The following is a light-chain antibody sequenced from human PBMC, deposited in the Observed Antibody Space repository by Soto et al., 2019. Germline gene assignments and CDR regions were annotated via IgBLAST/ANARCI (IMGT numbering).Light chain of an antibody. J-gene: IGKJ1*01. CDR1: QSVSGN. V-gene: IGKV3D-15*01. CDR3: QQYNNWPPT. CDR2: GAS. Sequence: EIVMTQSPATLSVSPGERATLSCRASQSVSGNLAWYQQKPGQAPRLLIYGASTRATGIPARFSGSGYGTEFTLTISSLQSEDSAFYYCQQYNNWPPTFGQGTKVEIK.